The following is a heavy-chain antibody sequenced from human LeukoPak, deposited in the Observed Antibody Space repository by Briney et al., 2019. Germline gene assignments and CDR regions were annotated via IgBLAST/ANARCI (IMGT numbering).Heavy chain of an antibody. D-gene: IGHD3-3*01. V-gene: IGHV4-34*01. CDR2: INRSGRT. J-gene: IGHJ5*01. CDR3: SRRSVSRFLEWIGFDS. Sequence: SETLSLTCAVYGGSFSGYYWSWIRQPPGKGLECMGEINRSGRTNLNSSLKSRVTISVDTSKNQFSLRLSSVTAADTGVYYCSRRSVSRFLEWIGFDSWGQGTLVTVSS. CDR1: GGSFSGYY.